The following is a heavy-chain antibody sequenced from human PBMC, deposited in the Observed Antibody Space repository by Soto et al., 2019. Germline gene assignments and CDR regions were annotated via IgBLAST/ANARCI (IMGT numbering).Heavy chain of an antibody. D-gene: IGHD6-13*01. V-gene: IGHV1-69*02. Sequence: QVQLVQSGVEVKKPGSSVKVSCKAAGGSFSIYTVFWVRQDPGQGLEWMGRIIPMFDIANYAQNFQGRVTFNADKFTDTVYMEMLNLRSDDTAVYYCTLVSWSAEGFDIWGQGTLVTVSS. J-gene: IGHJ3*02. CDR2: IIPMFDIA. CDR1: GGSFSIYT. CDR3: TLVSWSAEGFDI.